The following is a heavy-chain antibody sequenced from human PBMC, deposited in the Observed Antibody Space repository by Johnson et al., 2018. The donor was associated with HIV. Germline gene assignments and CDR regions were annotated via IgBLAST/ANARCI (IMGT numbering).Heavy chain of an antibody. Sequence: QVQLVESGGGLVQPGGSPRLSCVGSGFTVSSNYMSWVRQAPGKGLEWVAVISYDGNNDYYADSVKGRFTISRDNSKNTLYLQTNSLRAEDTAVYYCARDGTTGPSGDAYDIWGQGTMVTVSA. D-gene: IGHD4-17*01. V-gene: IGHV3-30*03. J-gene: IGHJ3*02. CDR3: ARDGTTGPSGDAYDI. CDR2: ISYDGNND. CDR1: GFTVSSNY.